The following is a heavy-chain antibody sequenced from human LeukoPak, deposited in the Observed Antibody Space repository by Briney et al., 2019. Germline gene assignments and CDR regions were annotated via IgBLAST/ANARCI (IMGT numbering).Heavy chain of an antibody. V-gene: IGHV3-33*01. D-gene: IGHD2-21*02. J-gene: IGHJ4*02. CDR2: IWYDGSNK. CDR1: GFNFSSYG. Sequence: PGGSLRLSCAASGFNFSSYGMHWVRQAPGKGLEWLAVIWYDGSNKYYADSVKGRFTISRDNSKNTLYLQMNSLRAEDTAVYYCARSTYCGGDCYAPDYWGQGTLVTVSP. CDR3: ARSTYCGGDCYAPDY.